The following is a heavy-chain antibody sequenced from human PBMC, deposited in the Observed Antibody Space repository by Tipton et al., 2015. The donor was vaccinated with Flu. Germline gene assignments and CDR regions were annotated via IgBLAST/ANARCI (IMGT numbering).Heavy chain of an antibody. Sequence: TLSLTCTVSGGSISSYTYYWGWFRQSPGTGLEWIGSIYYSGTTYYNPSLKSRVTMSIDTSKNQFSLKVTSVTAADTAVYYCARYGSYFEYWGQGTLVTVSS. CDR3: ARYGSYFEY. CDR1: GGSISSYTYY. J-gene: IGHJ4*02. D-gene: IGHD1-26*01. CDR2: IYYSGTT. V-gene: IGHV4-39*07.